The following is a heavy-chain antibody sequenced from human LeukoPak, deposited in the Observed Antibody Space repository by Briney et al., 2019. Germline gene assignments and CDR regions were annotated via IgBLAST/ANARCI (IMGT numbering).Heavy chain of an antibody. D-gene: IGHD2-2*03. J-gene: IGHJ4*02. V-gene: IGHV3-30-3*01. CDR2: ISYDGSNK. Sequence: GGSLRLSCAASGFTFSSYAMHWVRQAPGKGLHWVAVISYDGSNKYYADSVRGRFTISRDNSKNTLYLQLNSLRPEDTALYYCARDGYCSSTGCSAYFFDSWGQGTLVTVSS. CDR1: GFTFSSYA. CDR3: ARDGYCSSTGCSAYFFDS.